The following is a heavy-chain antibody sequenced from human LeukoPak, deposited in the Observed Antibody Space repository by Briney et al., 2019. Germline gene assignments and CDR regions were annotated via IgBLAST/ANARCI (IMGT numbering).Heavy chain of an antibody. J-gene: IGHJ3*02. CDR3: ARDWGDESRGQFDAFDI. V-gene: IGHV3-21*01. CDR2: ISSSSSYI. CDR1: GFTFSSYS. Sequence: GGSLRLSCAASGFTFSSYSMNWVRQAPGKGLEWVSSISSSSSYIYYADSVKGRFTISRDNAKNSLYLEMNSLRVEDTAVYYCARDWGDESRGQFDAFDIWGQGTRVTVSS. D-gene: IGHD3-16*01.